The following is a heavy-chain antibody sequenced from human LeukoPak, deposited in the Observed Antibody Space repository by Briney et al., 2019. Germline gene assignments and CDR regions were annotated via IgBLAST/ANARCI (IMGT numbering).Heavy chain of an antibody. Sequence: GGSLRLSCAASGFIFSDYNMNWVRQAPGKGLEWVSYISSGSSTIYYADSVRGRFTISRDNAKNSLYLQMNSLTDEDTAVYYCAREPPGNYDSSGDYYAYFDCWGQGTLVTVSS. V-gene: IGHV3-48*02. CDR3: AREPPGNYDSSGDYYAYFDC. J-gene: IGHJ4*02. CDR1: GFIFSDYN. D-gene: IGHD3-22*01. CDR2: ISSGSSTI.